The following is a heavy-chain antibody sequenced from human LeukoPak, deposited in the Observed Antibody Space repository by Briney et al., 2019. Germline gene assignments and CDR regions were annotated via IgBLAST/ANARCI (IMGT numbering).Heavy chain of an antibody. CDR2: MNPNSGNA. J-gene: IGHJ5*02. V-gene: IGHV1-8*01. CDR1: GYTFTSYD. CDR3: ARGLRGSGSYSFDP. D-gene: IGHD3-10*01. Sequence: ASVKVSCKASGYTFTSYDINWVRQATGQGLEWMGWMNPNSGNAGYAQKFQGRVTMTRNTSISTAYMELSSLRSEDTAVYYCARGLRGSGSYSFDPWGQGTLVTVSS.